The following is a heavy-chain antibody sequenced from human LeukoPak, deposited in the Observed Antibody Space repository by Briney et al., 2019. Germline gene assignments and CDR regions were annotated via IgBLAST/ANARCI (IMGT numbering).Heavy chain of an antibody. CDR3: SSVRRGFGESSKYYSYYYMDV. CDR2: IYYSGST. J-gene: IGHJ6*03. V-gene: IGHV4-39*01. CDR1: GGSISSSNYY. D-gene: IGHD3-10*01. Sequence: SETLSLTCTVSGGSISSSNYYWGWIRQPPGKGLEWFGSIYYSGSTYYNPSLQSRVTISVDTSKNQFSLKLSAVTAADTAVYYCSSVRRGFGESSKYYSYYYMDVWGNGTTVTISS.